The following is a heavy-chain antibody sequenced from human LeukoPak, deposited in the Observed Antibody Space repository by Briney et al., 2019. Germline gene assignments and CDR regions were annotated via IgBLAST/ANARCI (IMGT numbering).Heavy chain of an antibody. CDR2: IYYSGST. Sequence: SETLSLTCTVSGGSISSYYWSWMRQPPGKGLEWIGYIYYSGSTNYNPSLKSRVTISVDTSKNQFSLKLSSVTAADTAVYYCARGSMGYYGSGSYYDERNWFDPWGQGTLVSVSS. CDR3: ARGSMGYYGSGSYYDERNWFDP. D-gene: IGHD3-10*01. V-gene: IGHV4-59*01. J-gene: IGHJ5*02. CDR1: GGSISSYY.